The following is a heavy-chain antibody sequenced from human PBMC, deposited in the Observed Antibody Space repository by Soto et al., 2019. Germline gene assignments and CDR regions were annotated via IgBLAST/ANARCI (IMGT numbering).Heavy chain of an antibody. V-gene: IGHV4-31*03. J-gene: IGHJ3*02. CDR2: IYYSGSN. D-gene: IGHD3-10*01. CDR1: GGSISRGGYY. Sequence: QVQLQESGPGLVKPSQTLSLTCTVTGGSISRGGYYWSWIRQHPGKGLEWIGYIYYSGSNYYNPSLKSRVTISVDPSKNQFSLKLSSVTAADTAVYYCAIDMRFGELDRAFDIWGQGTMVTVSS. CDR3: AIDMRFGELDRAFDI.